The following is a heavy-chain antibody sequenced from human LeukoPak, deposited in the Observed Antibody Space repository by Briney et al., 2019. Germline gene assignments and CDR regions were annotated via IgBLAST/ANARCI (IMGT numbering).Heavy chain of an antibody. J-gene: IGHJ4*02. Sequence: GASVKVSCKASGYTFTGQDMHWVRQAPGQGLEWMGWINPNTGGTNYAQKFQGRVTITRDTTISTAYIELNWLTSDDTAVYYCASYPRYMSSPPFDYWGQGTLVTVSS. CDR1: GYTFTGQD. V-gene: IGHV1-2*02. CDR2: INPNTGGT. D-gene: IGHD5-12*01. CDR3: ASYPRYMSSPPFDY.